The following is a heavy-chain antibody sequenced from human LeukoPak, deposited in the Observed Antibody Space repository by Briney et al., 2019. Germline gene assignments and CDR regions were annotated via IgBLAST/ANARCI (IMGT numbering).Heavy chain of an antibody. CDR1: GGSFSGYY. D-gene: IGHD2-2*01. J-gene: IGHJ4*02. CDR3: ARVDSGVVPAASWDYFDY. CDR2: INHSGST. Sequence: SATLSLTCAVDGGSFSGYYWSWIRQPPGKGLEWIGVINHSGSTNYNHSLKGRVTISGDTSKNQFSLKLSSVTAAATAVYYCARVDSGVVPAASWDYFDYWGQGTLVTVSS. V-gene: IGHV4-34*01.